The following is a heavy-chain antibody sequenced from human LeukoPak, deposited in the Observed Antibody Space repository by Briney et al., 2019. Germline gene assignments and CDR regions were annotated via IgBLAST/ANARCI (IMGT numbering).Heavy chain of an antibody. CDR1: GFIFSGHG. Sequence: GGSLRLSCAASGFIFSGHGMHWVRQAPGKGLEWVAVITYDGTNTYYADSVKGRFTISRDNSRNTLYLQMNNLKTEDTALYYCANGRYASSPFDYWGQGTLVTVSS. D-gene: IGHD6-13*01. J-gene: IGHJ4*02. V-gene: IGHV3-30*18. CDR3: ANGRYASSPFDY. CDR2: ITYDGTNT.